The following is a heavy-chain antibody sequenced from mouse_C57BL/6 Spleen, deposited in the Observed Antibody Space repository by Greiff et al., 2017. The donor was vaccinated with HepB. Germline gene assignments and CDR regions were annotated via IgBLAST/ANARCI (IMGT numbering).Heavy chain of an antibody. CDR3: AQGITTVAPFAY. V-gene: IGHV1-52*01. CDR1: GYTFTSYW. J-gene: IGHJ3*01. D-gene: IGHD1-1*01. CDR2: IDPSDSET. Sequence: VQLQQSGAELVRPGSSVKLSCKASGYTFTSYWMHWVKQRPIQGLERIGNIDPSDSETHYNQKFKDKATLTVDKSSSTAYMQLSSLTSEDSAVYYCAQGITTVAPFAYWGQRTLVTVSA.